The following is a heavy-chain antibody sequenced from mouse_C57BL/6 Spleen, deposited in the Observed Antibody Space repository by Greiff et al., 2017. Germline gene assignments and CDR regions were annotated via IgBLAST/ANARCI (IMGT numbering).Heavy chain of an antibody. CDR3: ASRARNWYFEV. J-gene: IGHJ1*03. Sequence: EVQLVESGGGLVKPGGSLKLSCAASGFTFSSYAMSWVRQTPEKRLEWVATISDGGSYTYYPDNVKGRYTISRDNAKNNLYLQLSHLKSEDTAMYYVASRARNWYFEVWGTGTTVTVSS. V-gene: IGHV5-4*01. CDR1: GFTFSSYA. CDR2: ISDGGSYT. D-gene: IGHD3-1*01.